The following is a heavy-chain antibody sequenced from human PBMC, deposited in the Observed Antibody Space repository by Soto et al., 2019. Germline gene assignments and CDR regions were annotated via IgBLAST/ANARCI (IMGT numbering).Heavy chain of an antibody. CDR2: ISWNSGSI. D-gene: IGHD6-6*01. CDR1: GFTFDDYA. J-gene: IGHJ6*02. V-gene: IGHV3-9*01. Sequence: GGSLRLSCAASGFTFDDYAMHWVRQAPGKGLEWVSGISWNSGSIGYADSVKGRFTISRDNAKNSLYLQMNSLRAEDTALYYCAKDRSSSSFWYYYYGMDVWGQGTTVTV. CDR3: AKDRSSSSFWYYYYGMDV.